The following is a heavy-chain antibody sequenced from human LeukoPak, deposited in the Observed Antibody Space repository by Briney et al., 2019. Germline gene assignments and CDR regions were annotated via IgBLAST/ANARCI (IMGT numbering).Heavy chain of an antibody. CDR1: GFTFSDYY. V-gene: IGHV3-11*01. D-gene: IGHD3-3*01. CDR2: ISSSGSTI. Sequence: PGGSLRLSCAASGFTFSDYYMSWIRQAPGKGLEWVSDISSSGSTIYYADSVKGRFTISRDNAKNSLYLQMNSLRAEDTAVYYCARDARSPTYYDFWSGYLFDYWGQGTLVTVSS. J-gene: IGHJ4*02. CDR3: ARDARSPTYYDFWSGYLFDY.